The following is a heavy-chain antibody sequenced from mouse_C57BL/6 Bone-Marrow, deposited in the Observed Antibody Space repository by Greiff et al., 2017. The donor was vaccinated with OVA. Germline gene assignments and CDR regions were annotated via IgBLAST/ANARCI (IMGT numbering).Heavy chain of an antibody. CDR2: IDPSDSYT. Sequence: QVQLQQPGAELVMPGASVKLSCKASGYTFTSYWMHWVKQRPGPGLEWIGEIDPSDSYTNYNQKFKGKSTLTVDKSSSTAYMRLSSLTSEDSAVYYCAREDGSSYGFAYWGQGTLVTVSA. CDR3: AREDGSSYGFAY. D-gene: IGHD1-1*01. CDR1: GYTFTSYW. V-gene: IGHV1-69*01. J-gene: IGHJ3*01.